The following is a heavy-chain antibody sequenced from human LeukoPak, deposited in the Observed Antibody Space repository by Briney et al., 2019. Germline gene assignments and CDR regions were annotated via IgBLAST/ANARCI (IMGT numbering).Heavy chain of an antibody. Sequence: ASVKVSCKASGGTFSSYAISWVRQAPGQGLEWMGWINPNSGGTNYAQKFQGRVTMTRDTSISTAYMELSRLRSDDTAVYYCARDLSGSGDYWGQGTLVTVSS. J-gene: IGHJ4*02. D-gene: IGHD1-26*01. CDR3: ARDLSGSGDY. CDR1: GGTFSSYA. V-gene: IGHV1-2*02. CDR2: INPNSGGT.